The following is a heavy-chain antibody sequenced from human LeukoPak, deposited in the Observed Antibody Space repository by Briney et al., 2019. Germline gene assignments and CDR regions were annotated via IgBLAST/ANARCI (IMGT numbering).Heavy chain of an antibody. CDR3: ARDFQVWFGEAYGMDV. D-gene: IGHD3-10*01. CDR1: GFTFSSYS. CDR2: ISSSSSYI. Sequence: GGSLRLSCAASGFTFSSYSMNWVRQAPGRGLEWVSSISSSSSYIYYADSVKGRFTISRDNAKNSLYLQMNSLRAEDTAVYYCARDFQVWFGEAYGMDVWGKGTTVTVSS. V-gene: IGHV3-21*01. J-gene: IGHJ6*04.